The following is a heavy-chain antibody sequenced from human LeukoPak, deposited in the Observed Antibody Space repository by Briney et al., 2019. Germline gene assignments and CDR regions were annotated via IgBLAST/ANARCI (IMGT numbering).Heavy chain of an antibody. Sequence: GGSLRLSCAASGFTVSSNYMSWVRQAPGKGLEWVSVIYSGGSTYYADSVKGRFTISRDNSKNTLYLQMNSLRAEDTAVCYCAASIRYFNWFDPWGQGTLVTVSS. J-gene: IGHJ5*02. CDR1: GFTVSSNY. CDR2: IYSGGST. V-gene: IGHV3-66*01. D-gene: IGHD4-17*01. CDR3: AASIRYFNWFDP.